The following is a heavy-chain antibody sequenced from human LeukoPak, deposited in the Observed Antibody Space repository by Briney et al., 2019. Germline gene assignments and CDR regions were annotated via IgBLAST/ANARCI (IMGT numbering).Heavy chain of an antibody. Sequence: GGSLRLSCAASGFTFTDYYMTWIRQAPGKGLEWVSYITSSGSYTNYADSVKGRFTISRDNANNSLYLQMNSLRAEDTAVYYCARYPVGNYDSGFDYWGQGSLVIVSS. CDR1: GFTFTDYY. CDR2: ITSSGSYT. D-gene: IGHD5-12*01. CDR3: ARYPVGNYDSGFDY. J-gene: IGHJ4*02. V-gene: IGHV3-11*06.